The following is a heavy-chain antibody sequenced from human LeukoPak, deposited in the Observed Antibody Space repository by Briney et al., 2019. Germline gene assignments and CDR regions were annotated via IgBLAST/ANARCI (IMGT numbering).Heavy chain of an antibody. J-gene: IGHJ4*02. CDR2: IKSKTDGGTA. D-gene: IGHD3-16*02. Sequence: PGGSLRLSCAASGFTFSNAWMNWVRQAPGKGLEWVGRIKSKTDGGTADYAAPVKGRFTISRVDSKTTLYLQMNDLKTEDTAVYYCTTVMITFGGVIPNYWGQGTLVTVSS. CDR1: GFTFSNAW. V-gene: IGHV3-15*01. CDR3: TTVMITFGGVIPNY.